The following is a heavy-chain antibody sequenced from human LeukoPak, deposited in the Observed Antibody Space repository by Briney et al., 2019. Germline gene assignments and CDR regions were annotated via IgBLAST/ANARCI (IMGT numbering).Heavy chain of an antibody. CDR1: GYTFTSYG. CDR3: ARKSAPGYSSSWYDY. CDR2: IIPIFGTA. Sequence: SVKVSCKASGYTFTSYGISWVRQAPGQGLEWMGGIIPIFGTANYAQKFQGRVTITADESTSTAYMELSSLRSEDTAVYYCARKSAPGYSSSWYDYWGQGTLVTVSS. V-gene: IGHV1-69*13. J-gene: IGHJ4*02. D-gene: IGHD6-13*01.